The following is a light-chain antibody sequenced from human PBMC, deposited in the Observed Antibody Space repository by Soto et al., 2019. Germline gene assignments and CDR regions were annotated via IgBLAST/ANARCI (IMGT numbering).Light chain of an antibody. CDR3: SSYTSSSLV. CDR1: SSDVGGYNY. CDR2: DVS. J-gene: IGLJ2*01. Sequence: QSALTQPASVSGSPGQSITISCTGTSSDVGGYNYVSWYQQHPGKAPKLMIYDVSNRPSGVSNRFSCSKSGNTASLTISGLQAEDEADYYCSSYTSSSLVFGGGTEVTVL. V-gene: IGLV2-14*01.